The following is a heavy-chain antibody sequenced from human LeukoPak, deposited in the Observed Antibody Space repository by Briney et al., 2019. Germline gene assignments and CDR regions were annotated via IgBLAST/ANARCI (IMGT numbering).Heavy chain of an antibody. Sequence: SETLSLTCIVSGGSISSYYWSWIRQPPGKGLEWIGYIYYSGSTNYNPSLKSRVTISVDTSKNQFSLKLSSVTAADTAVYYCARDLGGSGNDYWGQGTLVTVSS. V-gene: IGHV4-59*01. CDR1: GGSISSYY. J-gene: IGHJ4*02. CDR2: IYYSGST. CDR3: ARDLGGSGNDY. D-gene: IGHD3-16*01.